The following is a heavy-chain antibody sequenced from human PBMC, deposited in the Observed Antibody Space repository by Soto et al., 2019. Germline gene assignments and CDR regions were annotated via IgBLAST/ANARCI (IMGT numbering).Heavy chain of an antibody. V-gene: IGHV5-51*01. CDR1: VHSFTSDS. J-gene: IGHJ4*02. CDR2: ISPDDSDT. D-gene: IGHD3-10*01. CDR3: ARLDYGSGTPHFDV. Sequence: SLKISCQDPVHSFTSDSIGSLRQMSAKGLERMPMISPDDSDTRYSPSFQGRVTIAVDKSTSTASLQAHSLEASDTAMYYCARLDYGSGTPHFDVWGQGTQLTVSS.